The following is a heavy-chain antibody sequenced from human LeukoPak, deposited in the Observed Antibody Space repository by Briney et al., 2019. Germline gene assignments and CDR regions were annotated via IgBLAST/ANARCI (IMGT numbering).Heavy chain of an antibody. V-gene: IGHV4-4*07. CDR2: IYSSGST. D-gene: IGHD4-23*01. CDR3: ARGGKATVVTM. J-gene: IGHJ4*02. Sequence: PSETLSLTCTVSGGSINSYYWSWIRQPAEKGLEWIGRIYSSGSTNYNPSLKSRVSMSVDTSKNQFSLKLTSVTAADTAVYYCARGGKATVVTMWGQGILVTVSS. CDR1: GGSINSYY.